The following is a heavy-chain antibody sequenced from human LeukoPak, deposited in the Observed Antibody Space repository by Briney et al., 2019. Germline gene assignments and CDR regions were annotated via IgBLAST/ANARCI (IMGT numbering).Heavy chain of an antibody. J-gene: IGHJ5*02. CDR3: ARDSGTTGEVKFDP. D-gene: IGHD3-10*01. CDR1: GGSISSYY. Sequence: SETLSLTCTVSGGSISSYYWSWIRQPTGTALEWIGRIYTSGTITYNPSLKSRVTMSVDTSKNQFSLKLSSVTAADTAVYYCARDSGTTGEVKFDPWGQGTLVTVSS. CDR2: IYTSGTI. V-gene: IGHV4-4*07.